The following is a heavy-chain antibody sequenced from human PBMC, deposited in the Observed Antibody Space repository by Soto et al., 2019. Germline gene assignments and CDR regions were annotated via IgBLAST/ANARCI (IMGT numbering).Heavy chain of an antibody. CDR1: ESTVSRDW. Sequence: EVHLVESGGGLVQTGGSLRLSCAIFESTVSRDWMNWVRQAPGKGLEWVAHINQDGSEKYYVDSVKGRFTISRDNAKKSLYLQMNSLRPADTAMYYCSGGVRDAFWGQGTLVTVSS. CDR2: INQDGSEK. V-gene: IGHV3-7*04. D-gene: IGHD2-2*01. CDR3: SGGVRDAF. J-gene: IGHJ4*02.